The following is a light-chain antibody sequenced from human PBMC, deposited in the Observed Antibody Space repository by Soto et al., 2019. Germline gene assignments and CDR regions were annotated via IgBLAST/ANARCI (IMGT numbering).Light chain of an antibody. J-gene: IGKJ4*01. CDR3: QHRSSLPIT. CDR2: DAS. V-gene: IGKV3-11*01. CDR1: QSVSSY. Sequence: EIVLTQSPATLSLSPGERATLSCRASQSVSSYLVWYQQKPGQAPRLLIYDASNRATGIPARFSGSGSGTDFTLTIRSLETEDFAVYYCQHRSSLPITFGGATKVEIK.